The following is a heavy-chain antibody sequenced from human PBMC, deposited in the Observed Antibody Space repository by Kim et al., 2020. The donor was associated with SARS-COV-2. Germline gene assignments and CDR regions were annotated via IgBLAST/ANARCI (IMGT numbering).Heavy chain of an antibody. J-gene: IGHJ3*02. D-gene: IGHD1-26*01. CDR3: ARSGSHGSFNI. V-gene: IGHV3-64*01. CDR1: GFTFSSYA. CDR2: ISSNGGST. Sequence: GGSLRLSCAASGFTFSSYAMHWVRQAPGKGLEYVSAISSNGGSTYYANSVKGRFTISRDNSKNTLYLQMGSLKAEGMAVYYCARSGSHGSFNIWGQGTMVPVSS.